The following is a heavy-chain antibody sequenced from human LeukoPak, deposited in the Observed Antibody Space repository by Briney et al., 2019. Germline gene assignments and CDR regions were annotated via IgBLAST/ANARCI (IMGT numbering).Heavy chain of an antibody. CDR1: GFSLTDHY. CDR3: ARADYYDSSDYYDGIFDL. CDR2: SRNKADSYTT. Sequence: GGSLRLSCAASGFSLTDHYMDWVRQAPGKGLEWVGRSRNKADSYTTKYAASVQGRFTISRDDSKNSLSLQINSLKSEDTAVYYCARADYYDSSDYYDGIFDLWGQGTMVTVSS. D-gene: IGHD3-22*01. V-gene: IGHV3-72*01. J-gene: IGHJ3*01.